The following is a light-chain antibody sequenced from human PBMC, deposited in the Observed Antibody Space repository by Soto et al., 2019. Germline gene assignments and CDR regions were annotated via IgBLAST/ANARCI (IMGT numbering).Light chain of an antibody. Sequence: QSVLTQPPSASGSPGQSVTISCTGTNSDVGGYNYVSWYQQHPGKAPKLMIYEVTKRPSGVPDRFSGAKSGNTASLTVSGLQAEDEADYYCSSYAGSSIVVFGGGTKLTVL. V-gene: IGLV2-8*01. J-gene: IGLJ2*01. CDR1: NSDVGGYNY. CDR2: EVT. CDR3: SSYAGSSIVV.